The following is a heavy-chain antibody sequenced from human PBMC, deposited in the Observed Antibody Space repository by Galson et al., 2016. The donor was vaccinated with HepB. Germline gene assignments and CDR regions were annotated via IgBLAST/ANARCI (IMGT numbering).Heavy chain of an antibody. Sequence: SLRLSCAASGFTFSTYNMHWVRQAPGKGLEWVSSISRGSGYIYYADSVKGRFTISRDNAKNSLYLQMNSLRAEDTAVYYCAREPVRLDDLLTGPPKNPDYWGQGTLVTVSS. D-gene: IGHD3-9*01. CDR1: GFTFSTYN. CDR2: ISRGSGYI. J-gene: IGHJ4*02. CDR3: AREPVRLDDLLTGPPKNPDY. V-gene: IGHV3-21*01.